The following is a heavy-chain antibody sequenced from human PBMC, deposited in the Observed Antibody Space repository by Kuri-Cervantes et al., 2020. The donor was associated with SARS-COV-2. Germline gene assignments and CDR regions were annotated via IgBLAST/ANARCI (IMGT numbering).Heavy chain of an antibody. CDR3: ASSRITIFGVVITHWFDP. J-gene: IGHJ5*02. CDR1: GYTLTELS. CDR2: INPNSGGT. V-gene: IGHV1-2*02. Sequence: ASVKVSCKVSGYTLTELSMHWVRQAPGQGLEWMGWINPNSGGTNYAQKFQGRVTMTRDTSISTAYMELSRLRSDDTAVYYCASSRITIFGVVITHWFDPWGQGTLVTVSS. D-gene: IGHD3-3*01.